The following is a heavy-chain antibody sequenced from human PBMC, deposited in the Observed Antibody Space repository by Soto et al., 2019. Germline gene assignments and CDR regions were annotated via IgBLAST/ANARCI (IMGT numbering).Heavy chain of an antibody. V-gene: IGHV3-30*18. J-gene: IGHJ4*02. CDR2: ISYDGSNK. CDR3: AKDSSLGIAAPPDY. CDR1: GFTFSSYG. D-gene: IGHD6-6*01. Sequence: QVQLVESGGGVVQPGRSLRLSFAASGFTFSSYGMHWVRQAPGKGLEWVAVISYDGSNKYYADSVKGRFTISRDNSKNTLYLQMNSRRAEDTAVYYWAKDSSLGIAAPPDYWGLGTLVTVSS.